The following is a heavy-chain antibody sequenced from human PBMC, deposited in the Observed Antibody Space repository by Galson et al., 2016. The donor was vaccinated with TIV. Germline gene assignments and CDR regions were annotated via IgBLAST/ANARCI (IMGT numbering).Heavy chain of an antibody. V-gene: IGHV4-4*09. CDR2: IFTTGST. Sequence: SETLSLTCTVSGGSMNTYFWSWIRQSPGKGLEWIGYIFTTGSTNYIPPLKGRATISIDTSKNQFYLRLTSVTAADTAVYYCARDRPPGARQTWGQGLLVTVSS. CDR3: ARDRPPGARQT. CDR1: GGSMNTYF. D-gene: IGHD7-27*01. J-gene: IGHJ5*02.